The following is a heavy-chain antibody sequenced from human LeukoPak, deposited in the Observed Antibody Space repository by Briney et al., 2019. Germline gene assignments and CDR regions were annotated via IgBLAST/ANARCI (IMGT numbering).Heavy chain of an antibody. CDR1: GFTFSGYY. D-gene: IGHD3-9*01. CDR3: ARRYYDFLTGYYNWYFDL. Sequence: GGSLRLSCAASGFTFSGYYMNWIRQAPGKGLEWVAYISSSSDFTNYADSVKGRFTISRDNAKNSLYLQMNSLRADDTAVYYCARRYYDFLTGYYNWYFDLWGRGTLVTVSS. J-gene: IGHJ2*01. CDR2: ISSSSDFT. V-gene: IGHV3-11*03.